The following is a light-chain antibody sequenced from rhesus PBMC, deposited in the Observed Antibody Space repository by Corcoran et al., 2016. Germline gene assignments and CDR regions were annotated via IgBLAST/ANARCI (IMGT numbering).Light chain of an antibody. Sequence: DIQMTQSPSSLSASVGDTVTITCQASQGISSWLAWYQQKPGKAPKLLIYKASSLQSGVPSRFSGSGSGTAFTLTISSLQPENFATYYCLQYSSSPFTFDPGTKLDIK. J-gene: IGKJ3*01. CDR1: QGISSW. V-gene: IGKV1-22*01. CDR2: KAS. CDR3: LQYSSSPFT.